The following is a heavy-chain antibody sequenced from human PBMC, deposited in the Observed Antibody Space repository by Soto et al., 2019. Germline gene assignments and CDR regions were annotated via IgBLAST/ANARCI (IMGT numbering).Heavy chain of an antibody. CDR1: GYTFTSYG. CDR2: ISAHNGNT. J-gene: IGHJ4*02. CDR3: ARGRYGDY. V-gene: IGHV1-18*01. Sequence: QVHLVQSGAEVKKPGASVKVSCKASGYTFTSYGITWVRQAPGQGLEWMGWISAHNGNTDYAQKLQGRVIVTRDTSTSTAYMELRSLRSDDTAGYCARGRYGDYWGQGALVTVSS. D-gene: IGHD1-1*01.